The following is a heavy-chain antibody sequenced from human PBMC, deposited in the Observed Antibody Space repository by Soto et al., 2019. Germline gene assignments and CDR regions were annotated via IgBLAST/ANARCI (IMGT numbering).Heavy chain of an antibody. Sequence: QLQLQESGPGLVKPSETLSLTCTVSGGSISSSSYYWGWIRQPPGKGLEWIGSIYYSGSTYYNPSLKSRVTISVDTSKNQFSLKLSSVTAADTAVYYCARSDYGDTNAFDIWGQGTMVTVSS. CDR3: ARSDYGDTNAFDI. D-gene: IGHD4-17*01. CDR1: GGSISSSSYY. J-gene: IGHJ3*02. CDR2: IYYSGST. V-gene: IGHV4-39*01.